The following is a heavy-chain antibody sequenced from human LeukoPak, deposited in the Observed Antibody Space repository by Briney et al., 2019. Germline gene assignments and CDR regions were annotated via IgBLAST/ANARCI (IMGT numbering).Heavy chain of an antibody. Sequence: PGGSLRLSCAASGFTFKTYAMTWVCQAPGKGLEWVSGISGSGESTYYADSVKGRFTISRDNSKNTLYLQMNSLRAEDTAVYYCAKDSGYCSSSGCYFDFWGQGTLVSVSS. D-gene: IGHD2-2*03. V-gene: IGHV3-23*01. CDR3: AKDSGYCSSSGCYFDF. CDR1: GFTFKTYA. J-gene: IGHJ4*02. CDR2: ISGSGEST.